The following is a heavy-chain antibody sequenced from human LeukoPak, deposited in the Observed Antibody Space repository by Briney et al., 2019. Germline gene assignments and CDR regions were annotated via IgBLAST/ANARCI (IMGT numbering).Heavy chain of an antibody. V-gene: IGHV4-59*08. Sequence: SETLSLTCTVAGGSISRYYWSWIRHPPGKGREWIGYIYYSGSPNYNPSLKSRVPISVGTSKIQFSLKLSPVTAADTAVYYCARHRLSNYDFWSGYYTGNWFDPWGQGTLVTVSS. CDR1: GGSISRYY. J-gene: IGHJ5*02. D-gene: IGHD3-3*01. CDR2: IYYSGSP. CDR3: ARHRLSNYDFWSGYYTGNWFDP.